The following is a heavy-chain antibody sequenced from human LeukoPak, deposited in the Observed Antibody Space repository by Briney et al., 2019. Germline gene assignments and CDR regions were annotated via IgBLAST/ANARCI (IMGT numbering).Heavy chain of an antibody. V-gene: IGHV4-31*03. Sequence: SETLSLTCTVSGGSISSGGYYWSWIRQHPGKGLEWIGYIYYSGSTYYNPSLKSRVTISVDTSKNQFSLKLSSVTAVDTAVYYCARGRDDYSNYVVWFDPWGQGTLVTVSS. CDR3: ARGRDDYSNYVVWFDP. CDR2: IYYSGST. CDR1: GGSISSGGYY. D-gene: IGHD4-11*01. J-gene: IGHJ5*02.